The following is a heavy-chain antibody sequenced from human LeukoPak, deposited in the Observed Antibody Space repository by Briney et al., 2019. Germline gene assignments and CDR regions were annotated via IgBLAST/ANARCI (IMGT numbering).Heavy chain of an antibody. J-gene: IGHJ4*02. CDR1: GGSISSYY. CDR3: ARGSGSSWLY. Sequence: SETLSLTCTVSGGSISSYYWSWIRQPPGKGLEWIGYIYYSGSTNYNPSLQSRVTMSVDTSKNQFSLKLNSVTAADTAIYYCARGSGSSWLYWGQGILAIVSA. V-gene: IGHV4-59*01. CDR2: IYYSGST. D-gene: IGHD6-13*01.